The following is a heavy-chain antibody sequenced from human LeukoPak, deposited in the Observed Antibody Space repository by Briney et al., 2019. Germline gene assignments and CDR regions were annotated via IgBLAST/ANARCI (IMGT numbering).Heavy chain of an antibody. J-gene: IGHJ6*03. V-gene: IGHV3-11*04. CDR2: ISSSGRTI. D-gene: IGHD6-13*01. Sequence: GGSLRLSCAASGFTFSDYYMSWIRQAPGKGLEWLSYISSSGRTIYYADSVKGRFTISRDNAKNSLYLQMNSLRAEDTAVYYCAKDIAAGMVDYYYYMDVWGKGTTVTISS. CDR3: AKDIAAGMVDYYYYMDV. CDR1: GFTFSDYY.